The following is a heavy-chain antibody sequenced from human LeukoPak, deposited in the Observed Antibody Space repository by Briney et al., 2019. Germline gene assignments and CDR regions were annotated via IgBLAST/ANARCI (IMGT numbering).Heavy chain of an antibody. V-gene: IGHV1-69*13. D-gene: IGHD3-22*01. Sequence: ASVKVSCKASGGTFSSYAISWVRQAPGQGLEWMGGIIPIFGTANYAQKFQGRVTITADESTSTAYMELSSLRSEDTAVYYCARPPYYYDSSGEWGQGTLVTVSS. CDR1: GGTFSSYA. CDR3: ARPPYYYDSSGE. CDR2: IIPIFGTA. J-gene: IGHJ4*02.